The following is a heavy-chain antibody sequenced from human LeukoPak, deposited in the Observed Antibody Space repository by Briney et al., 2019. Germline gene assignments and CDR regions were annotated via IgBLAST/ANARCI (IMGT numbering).Heavy chain of an antibody. CDR1: GFTFGDYA. V-gene: IGHV3-49*03. CDR2: IRSKAYGGTT. Sequence: GGFLRLSCTASGFTFGDYAMSWFRQAPGKGREWVGFIRSKAYGGTTEYAASVKGRCTISRDDSKSIAYLQMNSLKTEDTAVYYCTRGDGYHPYYFDYWGQGTLVTVSS. CDR3: TRGDGYHPYYFDY. J-gene: IGHJ4*02. D-gene: IGHD5-24*01.